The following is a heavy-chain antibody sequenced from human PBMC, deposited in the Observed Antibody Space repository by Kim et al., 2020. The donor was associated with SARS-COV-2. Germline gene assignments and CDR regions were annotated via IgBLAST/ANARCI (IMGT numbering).Heavy chain of an antibody. CDR2: IYYSGST. CDR3: ARRVEGTGTTAFEY. J-gene: IGHJ4*02. D-gene: IGHD1-1*01. CDR1: GSSISSYY. Sequence: SETLSLTCTVSGSSISSYYWSWIRQPPGKGLEWIGYIYYSGSTNYNPSLKSRVTISVDTSKNQFSLKLSSVTAADTAVYYCARRVEGTGTTAFEYWGQGSLVTVSA. V-gene: IGHV4-59*13.